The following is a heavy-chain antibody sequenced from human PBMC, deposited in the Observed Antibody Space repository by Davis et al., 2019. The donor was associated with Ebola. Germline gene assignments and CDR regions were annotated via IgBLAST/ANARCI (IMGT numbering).Heavy chain of an antibody. CDR1: GGSISSSNW. J-gene: IGHJ4*02. CDR3: ARPRSGWYLGFDY. Sequence: SETLSLTCAVSGGSISSSNWWSWVRQPPGKGLEWIGEIYHSGSTNYNPSLKSRVTISVDKSKNQFSLKLSSVTAADTAVYYCARPRSGWYLGFDYWGQGTLVTVSS. CDR2: IYHSGST. V-gene: IGHV4-4*02. D-gene: IGHD6-19*01.